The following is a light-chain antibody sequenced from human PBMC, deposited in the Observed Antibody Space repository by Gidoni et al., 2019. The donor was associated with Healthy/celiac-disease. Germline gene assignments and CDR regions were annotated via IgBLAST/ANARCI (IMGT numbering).Light chain of an antibody. J-gene: IGKJ5*01. CDR2: AAS. Sequence: DLQMPQSPSSLSASVGDRVTITSRARQSISSYLNWYQQKPGTAPKLLIYAASSLQIGVPSRFSGSGSGTDFTLTISSLQPEDFATYYCQHSYSTPPITFGQXTRLEIK. CDR1: QSISSY. CDR3: QHSYSTPPIT. V-gene: IGKV1-39*01.